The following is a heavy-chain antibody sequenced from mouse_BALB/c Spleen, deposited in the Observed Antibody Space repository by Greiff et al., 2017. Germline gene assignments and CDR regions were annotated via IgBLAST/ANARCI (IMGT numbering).Heavy chain of an antibody. CDR2: IRNKANGYTT. V-gene: IGHV7-3*02. Sequence: EVMLVESGGGLVQPGGSLRLSCATSGFTFTDYYMSWVRQPPGKALEWLGFIRNKANGYTTEYSASVKGRFTISRDNSQSILYLQMNTLRAEDSATYYCARVLSRDAYWGQGTLVTVSA. CDR3: ARVLSRDAY. D-gene: IGHD6-2*01. J-gene: IGHJ3*01. CDR1: GFTFTDYY.